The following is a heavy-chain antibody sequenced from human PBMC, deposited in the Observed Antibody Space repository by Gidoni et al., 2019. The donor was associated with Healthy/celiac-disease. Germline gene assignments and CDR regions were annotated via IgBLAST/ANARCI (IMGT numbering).Heavy chain of an antibody. D-gene: IGHD6-13*01. CDR2: ISWNICSI. V-gene: IGHV3-9*01. J-gene: IGHJ4*02. CDR3: AKGMYSSSWYAFDY. Sequence: EVQPVESGGGLVQPDGALRLSCSASGFPFDDYAMHWVRQAPGKGLEWGSGISWNICSIGYADSVKGRFTISRDNAKNSLYLHMNSLRAEDTALYYCAKGMYSSSWYAFDYWGQGTLVTVSS. CDR1: GFPFDDYA.